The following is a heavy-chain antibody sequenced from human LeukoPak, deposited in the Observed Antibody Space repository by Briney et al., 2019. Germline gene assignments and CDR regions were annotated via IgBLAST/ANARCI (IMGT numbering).Heavy chain of an antibody. CDR2: ISSGGDDR. CDR1: GFTFNTYE. J-gene: IGHJ4*02. Sequence: GGSLRLSCAASGFTFNTYEMNWVRQAPGKELEWVSAISSGGDDRYYADSVKGRFTISRDNAKKSLYLQMNSLRADDTAVFYCARGSGYDTIDYWGQGSLVTVSS. D-gene: IGHD5-12*01. V-gene: IGHV3-21*01. CDR3: ARGSGYDTIDY.